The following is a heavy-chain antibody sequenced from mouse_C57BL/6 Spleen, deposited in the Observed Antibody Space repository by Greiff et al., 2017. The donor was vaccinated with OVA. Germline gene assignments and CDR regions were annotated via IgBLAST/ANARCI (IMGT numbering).Heavy chain of an antibody. J-gene: IGHJ2*01. CDR1: GYAFTNYL. CDR2: INPGSGGT. Sequence: VKLVESGAELVRPGTSVKVSCKASGYAFTNYLIEWVKQRPGQGLQWIGVINPGSGGTNYNEKYKGKATLTADKSSSTAYMQLSSLTSEDSAVYFCARSHYGSSYGYYFDYWGQGTTLTVSS. CDR3: ARSHYGSSYGYYFDY. V-gene: IGHV1-54*01. D-gene: IGHD1-1*01.